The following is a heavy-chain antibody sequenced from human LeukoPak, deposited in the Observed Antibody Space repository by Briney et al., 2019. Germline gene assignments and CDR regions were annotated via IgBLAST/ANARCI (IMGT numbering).Heavy chain of an antibody. V-gene: IGHV3-48*01. CDR2: ITTGSSII. J-gene: IGHJ6*03. CDR1: GFTFSSHN. D-gene: IGHD3-16*01. Sequence: PGGSLRLSCAASGFTFSSHNMNWVRQAPGRGLEWISYITTGSSIIKYADSVKGRFTISRDNTKCSLYLQMNSLRAEDTAVYYCAKDRGAVGGLLSYHFYYMDVWGKGTPVTVS. CDR3: AKDRGAVGGLLSYHFYYMDV.